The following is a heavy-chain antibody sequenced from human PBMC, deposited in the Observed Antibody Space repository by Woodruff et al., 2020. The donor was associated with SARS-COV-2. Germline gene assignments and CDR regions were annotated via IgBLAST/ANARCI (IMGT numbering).Heavy chain of an antibody. CDR2: INHSGST. CDR3: ASYDDILTERDY. Sequence: PPGKGLEWIGEINHSGSTNYNPSLKSRVTISVDTSKNQFSLKLSSVTAADTAVYYCASYDDILTERDYWGQGTLVSVSS. J-gene: IGHJ4*02. D-gene: IGHD3-9*01. V-gene: IGHV4-34*01.